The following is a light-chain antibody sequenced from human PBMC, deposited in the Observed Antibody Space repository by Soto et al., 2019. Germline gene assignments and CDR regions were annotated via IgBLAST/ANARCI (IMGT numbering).Light chain of an antibody. CDR3: QQYNNWPLT. CDR1: QSVSSN. J-gene: IGKJ4*01. CDR2: VAS. V-gene: IGKV3-15*01. Sequence: EIVMTQSPATLSVSPGERATLSCRASQSVSSNLAWYQQKPGQTPRLLIYVASTRATGVPARFTGSGSGTEFTLTINSLQPEDFAIYYCQQYNNWPLTFGGGTKVEIK.